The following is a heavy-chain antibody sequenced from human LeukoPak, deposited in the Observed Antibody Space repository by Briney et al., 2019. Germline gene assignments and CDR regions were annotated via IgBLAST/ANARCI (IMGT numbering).Heavy chain of an antibody. Sequence: ASVKVSCKASGYTFTDYYMHWVRQAPGQGLEWMGWINPNSGGTNYAQKFQGRVTMTRDTPISTAYMELSRLRSDDTAVYYCARWMTTVITPDYWGQGTLVTVSS. CDR3: ARWMTTVITPDY. V-gene: IGHV1-2*02. CDR1: GYTFTDYY. J-gene: IGHJ4*02. D-gene: IGHD4-11*01. CDR2: INPNSGGT.